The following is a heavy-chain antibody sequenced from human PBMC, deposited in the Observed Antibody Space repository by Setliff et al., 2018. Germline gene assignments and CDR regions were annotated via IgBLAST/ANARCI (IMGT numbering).Heavy chain of an antibody. D-gene: IGHD3-9*01. Sequence: GSLRLSCAASGFTFGDFAMTWVRQAPGKGLEWVSGIGGRGISTYYADSVKGRFIISRDNSKNTLYLQMNSLRAEDTAVYYCAKGSRDDWESAYWGQGTLVTVSS. V-gene: IGHV3-23*01. CDR1: GFTFGDFA. J-gene: IGHJ4*02. CDR2: IGGRGIST. CDR3: AKGSRDDWESAY.